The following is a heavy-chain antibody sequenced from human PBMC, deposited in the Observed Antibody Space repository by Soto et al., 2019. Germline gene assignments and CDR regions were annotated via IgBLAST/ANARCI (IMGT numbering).Heavy chain of an antibody. V-gene: IGHV2-5*02. CDR1: GFSLTTSGVG. Sequence: QITLNESGPTQVKPRQTLTLTCTFSGFSLTTSGVGVGWIRQSPGKAPEWLALIYWDDDKRYSPSLKSRLTITKDTSKNQVVLPMADFDPADTATYYCAHRVLRTVFGLVTTTAIYFDFWGQGTPVAVSS. J-gene: IGHJ4*02. CDR3: AHRVLRTVFGLVTTTAIYFDF. D-gene: IGHD3-3*01. CDR2: IYWDDDK.